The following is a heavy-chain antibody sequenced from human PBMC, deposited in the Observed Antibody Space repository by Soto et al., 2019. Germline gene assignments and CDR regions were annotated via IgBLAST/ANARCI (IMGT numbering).Heavy chain of an antibody. D-gene: IGHD3-10*01. Sequence: QVNLVESGGGVVRPGTSLRLSCGASGFAFSDHGMHWVRQAPDRGLEWGGIIWDDGDNKFYGDSVKGRFTISRDNSKNTLYLHMTGLTTDDTAIYYCARDAGVRGAIIDYLDSWGQGTLVTVSS. J-gene: IGHJ4*02. CDR3: ARDAGVRGAIIDYLDS. V-gene: IGHV3-33*01. CDR1: GFAFSDHG. CDR2: IWDDGDNK.